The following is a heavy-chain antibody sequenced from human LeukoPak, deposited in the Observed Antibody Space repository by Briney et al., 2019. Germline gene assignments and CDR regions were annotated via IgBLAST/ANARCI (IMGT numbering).Heavy chain of an antibody. D-gene: IGHD3-3*01. J-gene: IGHJ4*02. CDR2: IYYSGST. Sequence: SETLSLTCTVSGGSISSGDYYWSWIRQPPGKGLEWIGYIYYSGSTNYNPSLKSRVTISVDTSKNQFSLKLTSLTAADTAVYYCARLRTLSFTIPADWGQGTLVTVSS. CDR1: GGSISSGDYY. CDR3: ARLRTLSFTIPAD. V-gene: IGHV4-61*08.